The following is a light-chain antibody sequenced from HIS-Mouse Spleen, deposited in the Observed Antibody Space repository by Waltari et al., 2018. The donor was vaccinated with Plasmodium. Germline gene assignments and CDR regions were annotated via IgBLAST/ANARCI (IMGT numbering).Light chain of an antibody. J-gene: IGKJ3*01. V-gene: IGKV3-15*01. Sequence: EIVMTQSPATLSVSPGERATLSSRASQSVSSNLAWYQQKPGQAPRTLIYGASTRATGIPARFSGSGSGTEFTLTISSLQSEDFAVYYCQQYNNWSFTFGPGTKVDIK. CDR1: QSVSSN. CDR3: QQYNNWSFT. CDR2: GAS.